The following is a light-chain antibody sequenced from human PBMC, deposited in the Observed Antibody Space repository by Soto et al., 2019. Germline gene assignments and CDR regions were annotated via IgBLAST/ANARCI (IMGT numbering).Light chain of an antibody. V-gene: IGKV3-20*01. CDR1: QSVSSSY. CDR2: VAS. CDR3: QQDGSSPWT. Sequence: EIVLTQSPGTLSLSPGERATLSCRASQSVSSSYLAWYQQKPGQAPRPLIYVASTRAIGIPDRFSGSGSGTDFTLTISRLEPDDFAVYYCQQDGSSPWTFGQGTKVDIK. J-gene: IGKJ1*01.